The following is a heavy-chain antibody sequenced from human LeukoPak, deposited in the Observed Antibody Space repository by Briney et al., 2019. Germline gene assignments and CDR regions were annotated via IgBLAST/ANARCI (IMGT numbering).Heavy chain of an antibody. D-gene: IGHD3-22*01. V-gene: IGHV3-21*01. Sequence: PGGSLRLSCAASGFTFSSYSMNWVRQAPGKGLEWVSSISSSSSYIYYADSVKGRFTISRDNAKNSLYLQMNSLRAEDTAVYYCAREDYYDSSGYYYVGSGSCDYWAREPWSPSPQ. CDR3: AREDYYDSSGYYYVGSGSCDY. J-gene: IGHJ4*02. CDR2: ISSSSSYI. CDR1: GFTFSSYS.